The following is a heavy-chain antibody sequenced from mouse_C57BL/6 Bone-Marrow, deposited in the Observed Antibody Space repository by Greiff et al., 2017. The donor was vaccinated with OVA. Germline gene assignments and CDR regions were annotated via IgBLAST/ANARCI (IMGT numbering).Heavy chain of an antibody. J-gene: IGHJ1*03. D-gene: IGHD2-4*01. CDR1: GYTFTDYY. V-gene: IGHV1-19*01. CDR2: INPYNGGT. Sequence: EVQLQESGPVLVKPGASVKMSCKASGYTFTDYYMNWVKQSHGKSLEWIGVINPYNGGTSYNQKFKGKATLTVDKSSSTAYMELNSLTSEDSAVYYCARTGEGYYDYRYWYFDVWGTGTTVTVSS. CDR3: ARTGEGYYDYRYWYFDV.